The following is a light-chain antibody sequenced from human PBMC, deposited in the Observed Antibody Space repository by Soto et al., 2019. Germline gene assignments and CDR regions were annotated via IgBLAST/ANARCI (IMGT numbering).Light chain of an antibody. J-gene: IGLJ1*01. CDR3: CAYAGSSIYV. V-gene: IGLV2-23*01. Sequence: QSALTQPASVSGSPGQSITISCTGTSSDAGSYNYVSWFQQYPGKAPKLLIYEGFKRPSGVSNRFSGSKSGNTASLTISGLQAEDEADYHCCAYAGSSIYVFGTGTKVTVL. CDR1: SSDAGSYNY. CDR2: EGF.